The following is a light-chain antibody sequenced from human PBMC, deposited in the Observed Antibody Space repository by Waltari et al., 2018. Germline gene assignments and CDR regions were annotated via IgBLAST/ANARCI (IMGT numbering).Light chain of an antibody. V-gene: IGKV2-30*02. CDR2: KIS. CDR1: QSLIHSNGNTY. CDR3: MQGTHPPQT. Sequence: DVVMTQSPLSLPVTLGQPSSISCRSSQSLIHSNGNTYLNWFQQSPGQSPRRLIYKISTRDSGVPDRFSGSGSGTDFTLKISRVEAEDVGVYYCMQGTHPPQTFGGGTKVEIK. J-gene: IGKJ4*01.